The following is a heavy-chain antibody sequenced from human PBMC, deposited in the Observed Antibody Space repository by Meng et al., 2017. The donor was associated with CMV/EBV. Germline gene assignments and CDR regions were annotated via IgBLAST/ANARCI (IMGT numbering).Heavy chain of an antibody. CDR1: GFTFSSYS. Sequence: LSLTCAASGFTFSSYSMNWVRQAPGKGLEWVSSISSSSSYIYYADSVKGRFTISRDNAKNSLYLQMNSLRAEDTAVYYCAREIGAARYDWYGMDVWGQGTTVTVSS. D-gene: IGHD3-3*01. CDR2: ISSSSSYI. CDR3: AREIGAARYDWYGMDV. V-gene: IGHV3-21*01. J-gene: IGHJ6*02.